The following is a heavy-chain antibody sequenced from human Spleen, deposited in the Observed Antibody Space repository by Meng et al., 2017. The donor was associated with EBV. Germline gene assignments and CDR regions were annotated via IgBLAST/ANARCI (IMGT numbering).Heavy chain of an antibody. Sequence: QGQLQESGPGLVKPSQTLSLTCAVSGGSISSGGYYWGWIRQPPGKGLEWIGYIYYSGRTYYNPSLKSRVTISVDTSKNEFSLKLSSVTAADTAVYYCARVGSDTATVPDYFDAWGQGTLVTVSS. D-gene: IGHD5-18*01. CDR1: GGSISSGGYY. CDR2: IYYSGRT. V-gene: IGHV4-30-4*01. J-gene: IGHJ5*02. CDR3: ARVGSDTATVPDYFDA.